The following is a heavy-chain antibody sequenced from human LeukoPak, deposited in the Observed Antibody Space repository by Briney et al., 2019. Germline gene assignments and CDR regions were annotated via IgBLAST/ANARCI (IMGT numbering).Heavy chain of an antibody. V-gene: IGHV4-59*08. CDR3: ARLSGDSYSLDY. Sequence: PSETLSLTCTVSGGSISNYYWSWLRQPPGKGLEWIGYIYYSGSTDYNPSLKSRVTISVDTSKNQFSLKLNSVTAADTAVYYCARLSGDSYSLDYWGQGTLVTVSS. CDR1: GGSISNYY. D-gene: IGHD5-24*01. CDR2: IYYSGST. J-gene: IGHJ4*02.